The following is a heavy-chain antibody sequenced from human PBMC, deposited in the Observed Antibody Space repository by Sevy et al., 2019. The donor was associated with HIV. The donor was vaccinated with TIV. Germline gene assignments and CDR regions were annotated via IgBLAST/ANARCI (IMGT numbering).Heavy chain of an antibody. J-gene: IGHJ4*02. Sequence: ASVKVSCKTSGATFKNYAISWVRQAPGQGLEWMGGIIPVFGTTDYAQIFQGRVTITADESTSTVYMELSSLRSEDTAVYYCAREITMIRGGGYYFDSWGQRVLVTVSS. CDR1: GATFKNYA. D-gene: IGHD3-22*01. CDR2: IIPVFGTT. V-gene: IGHV1-69*13. CDR3: AREITMIRGGGYYFDS.